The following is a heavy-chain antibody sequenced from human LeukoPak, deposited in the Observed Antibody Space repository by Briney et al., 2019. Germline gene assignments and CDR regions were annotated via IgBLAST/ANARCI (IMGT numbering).Heavy chain of an antibody. D-gene: IGHD3-10*01. CDR1: GFTSSSYW. J-gene: IGHJ4*02. CDR3: ARDQAGSGHYADF. CDR2: INIDVTYT. V-gene: IGHV3-74*01. Sequence: GGSLRLSCAVSGFTSSSYWMHWVRQAPGKGLGWVSFINIDVTYTVYADFAKGRFNINRDNYQNTLYLQMNSLRAEDTAEYYCARDQAGSGHYADFWGQGTLVTVSS.